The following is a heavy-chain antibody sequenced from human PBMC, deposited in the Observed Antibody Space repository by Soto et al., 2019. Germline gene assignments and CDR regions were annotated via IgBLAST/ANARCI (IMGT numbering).Heavy chain of an antibody. CDR2: LDQSGGT. D-gene: IGHD6-19*01. Sequence: PSQTLSPSLAVVGAFLRSLSWNCICQTPGNGLESSRGLDQSGGTNYNPSLKSRALISDDTSQNQFSLTLTSVTAADPALYYCAREDSYGWSGESLDVCGQGTTVT. CDR3: AREDSYGWSGESLDV. CDR1: GAFLRSLS. J-gene: IGHJ6*02. V-gene: IGHV4-34*01.